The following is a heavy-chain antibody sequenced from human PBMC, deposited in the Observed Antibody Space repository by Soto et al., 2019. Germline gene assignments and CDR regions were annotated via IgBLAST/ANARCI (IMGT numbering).Heavy chain of an antibody. Sequence: QVQLVQSGAEVKKPGASVKVSCKASGYTFTSYGISWVRQAPGQGLEWMGWISAYNGNANYAQNLQGRVTMTTDTSTSTAYMELRSLRSDDTAVYYCARNVCPRSGGSCHYYYYFGMNVWGQGTTFTVSS. CDR1: GYTFTSYG. D-gene: IGHD2-15*01. CDR2: ISAYNGNA. V-gene: IGHV1-18*04. CDR3: ARNVCPRSGGSCHYYYYFGMNV. J-gene: IGHJ6*02.